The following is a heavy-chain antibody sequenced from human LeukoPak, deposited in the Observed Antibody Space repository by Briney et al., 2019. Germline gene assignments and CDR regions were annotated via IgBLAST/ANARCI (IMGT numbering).Heavy chain of an antibody. CDR2: INPNSGGT. D-gene: IGHD3-9*01. Sequence: ASVKVSCKASGYTFTGYYMHWVRQAPGQGLEWMGWINPNSGGTNYAQKFQGRVTMTRDTSISTAYMELSRLRSDDTAVYYCAGAKYYDILTGYPYGMDVWGQGTTVTVSS. J-gene: IGHJ6*02. CDR3: AGAKYYDILTGYPYGMDV. V-gene: IGHV1-2*02. CDR1: GYTFTGYY.